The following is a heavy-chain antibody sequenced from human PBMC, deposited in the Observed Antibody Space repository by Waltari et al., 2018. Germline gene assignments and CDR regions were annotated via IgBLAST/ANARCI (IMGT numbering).Heavy chain of an antibody. J-gene: IGHJ4*02. Sequence: QVQLQESGPGLVKPSETLSLTCTVSAYSISSGSYWGWIRQPPGKGLEWIGRIYRSGSSYYNPSLKSPVTISVDTSKNQFSLKLSSVTAADTAVYYCARDRGYASGRGIDYWGQGTLVTVSS. CDR1: AYSISSGSY. V-gene: IGHV4-38-2*02. CDR3: ARDRGYASGRGIDY. CDR2: IYRSGSS. D-gene: IGHD3-10*01.